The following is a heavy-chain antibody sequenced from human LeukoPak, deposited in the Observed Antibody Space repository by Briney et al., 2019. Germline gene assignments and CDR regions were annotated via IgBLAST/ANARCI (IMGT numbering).Heavy chain of an antibody. V-gene: IGHV3-7*01. J-gene: IGHJ4*02. CDR3: ARDIFGGTYYYDSSGSKGYFDY. Sequence: GGSLRLSCAASGFTFGTYWMSWVRQAPGKGLEWVANIKQDGREKYYVDSVKGRFTISRDNAKNSPYLQMNSLRAEDTAVYYCARDIFGGTYYYDSSGSKGYFDYWGQGTLVTVSS. CDR1: GFTFGTYW. D-gene: IGHD3-22*01. CDR2: IKQDGREK.